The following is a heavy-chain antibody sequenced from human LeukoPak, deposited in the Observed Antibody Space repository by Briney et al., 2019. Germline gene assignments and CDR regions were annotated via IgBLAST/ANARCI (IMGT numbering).Heavy chain of an antibody. CDR2: ISYDGSNK. CDR3: AKDYSSGWEYFQH. V-gene: IGHV3-30*18. CDR1: GFTFSSYG. Sequence: GGSLRLSCAASGFTFSSYGMHWVRQAPGKGLEWVAVISYDGSNKYYADSVKGRFTLSRDNSKNTLYLQMNSLRAEDTAVYYCAKDYSSGWEYFQHWGQGTLVTVSS. J-gene: IGHJ1*01. D-gene: IGHD6-19*01.